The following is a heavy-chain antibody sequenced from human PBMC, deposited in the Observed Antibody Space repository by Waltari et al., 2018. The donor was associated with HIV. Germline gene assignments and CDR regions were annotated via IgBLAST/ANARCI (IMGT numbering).Heavy chain of an antibody. CDR3: ARGGVVTIFGVVIPQGGWFDP. D-gene: IGHD3-3*01. CDR2: IIPIFGTA. CDR1: GGTFSSYA. J-gene: IGHJ5*02. V-gene: IGHV1-69*06. Sequence: QVQLVQSGAEVKKPGSSVKVSCKASGGTFSSYAISWVRQAPGQGLEWMGGIIPIFGTANYAQKFQGRVTITADKSTSTAYMELSSLRSEDTAVYYCARGGVVTIFGVVIPQGGWFDPWGQGTLVTVSS.